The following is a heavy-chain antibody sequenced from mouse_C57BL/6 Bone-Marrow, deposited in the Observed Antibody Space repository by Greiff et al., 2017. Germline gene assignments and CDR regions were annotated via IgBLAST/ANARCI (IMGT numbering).Heavy chain of an antibody. CDR1: GYTFTSYW. J-gene: IGHJ4*01. V-gene: IGHV1-74*01. Sequence: QVKLQQPGAELVKPGASVKVSCKASGYTFTSYWMHWVKQRPGQGLEWIGRIHPSDSDTNYNQKFKGKATLTVDKSYSTAYMQLSSLTSEDSAFYYCAIPNYSNYECAMDYWGQGTSVTVSS. CDR2: IHPSDSDT. D-gene: IGHD2-5*01. CDR3: AIPNYSNYECAMDY.